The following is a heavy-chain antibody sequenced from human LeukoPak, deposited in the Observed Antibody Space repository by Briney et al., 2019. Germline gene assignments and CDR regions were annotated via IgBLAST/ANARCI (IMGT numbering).Heavy chain of an antibody. V-gene: IGHV4-59*01. D-gene: IGHD6-19*01. CDR1: GASISSYY. Sequence: SETLSLTCTVSGASISSYYWSWIRQPPGKGLEWIGYLHYSGITNYNSSLKSRVTISPDTSKNQMSLKLSSVTAADTAVYYCAIAGGQWTGIDFWGQGTLVTVSS. CDR3: AIAGGQWTGIDF. CDR2: LHYSGIT. J-gene: IGHJ4*02.